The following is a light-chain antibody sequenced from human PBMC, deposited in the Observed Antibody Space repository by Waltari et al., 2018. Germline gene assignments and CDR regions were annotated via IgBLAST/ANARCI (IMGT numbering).Light chain of an antibody. J-gene: IGKJ3*01. Sequence: DIQMTQSPSCVSASVGARVTITCRARQDISNWLAWYQQKPGKAPKLLIYAASTLETGVPPRFSASGSGTEFTLSISSLEPDDFATYYCQQAKSFPLTFGPGTKVDIK. CDR2: AAS. V-gene: IGKV1-12*01. CDR3: QQAKSFPLT. CDR1: QDISNW.